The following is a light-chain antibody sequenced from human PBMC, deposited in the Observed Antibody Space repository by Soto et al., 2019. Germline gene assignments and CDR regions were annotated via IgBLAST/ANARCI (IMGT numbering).Light chain of an antibody. Sequence: DIQMTQSPSSLSASVGDRVTITCQASQDISNYLNWYQQKPGKAPKLLIYDASNLETGVPSTFSGSGSETDFTFTISSLQPEDIATYYCQQYDNPSLTFGGGTKVEIK. J-gene: IGKJ4*01. CDR3: QQYDNPSLT. CDR2: DAS. CDR1: QDISNY. V-gene: IGKV1-33*01.